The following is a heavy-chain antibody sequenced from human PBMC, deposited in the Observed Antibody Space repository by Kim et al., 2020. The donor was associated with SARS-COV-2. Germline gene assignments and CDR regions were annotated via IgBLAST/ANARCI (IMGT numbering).Heavy chain of an antibody. Sequence: SVKGRFTSSRDNSKNTLYLQMNSLRAEDTAVYYCANLMVRGVIIGGWFDPWGQGTLVTVSS. D-gene: IGHD3-10*01. J-gene: IGHJ5*02. CDR3: ANLMVRGVIIGGWFDP. V-gene: IGHV3-23*01.